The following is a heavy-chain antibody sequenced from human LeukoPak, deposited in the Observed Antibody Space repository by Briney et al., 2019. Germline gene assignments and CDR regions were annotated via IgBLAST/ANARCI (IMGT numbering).Heavy chain of an antibody. V-gene: IGHV3-23*01. CDR2: ISGSGGST. D-gene: IGHD3-3*01. CDR3: ARVVYDFWSAYDY. J-gene: IGHJ4*02. Sequence: GESLRLSCAVSGFIFSNYAMNWVRQAPGKGLEWVSAISGSGGSTYYADSVKGSFTISRDNSKNTLYLQMSSLRAEDTALYYCARVVYDFWSAYDYWGQGTLVTVSS. CDR1: GFIFSNYA.